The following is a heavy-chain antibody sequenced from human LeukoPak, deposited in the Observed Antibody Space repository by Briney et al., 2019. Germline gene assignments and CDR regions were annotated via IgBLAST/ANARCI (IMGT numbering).Heavy chain of an antibody. J-gene: IGHJ4*02. D-gene: IGHD1-26*01. CDR2: IYTSGST. V-gene: IGHV4-61*02. Sequence: PSETLSLTCTVSGGSISSGSYYWSWIRQPAGKGLEWIGRIYTSGSTNYNPSLKSRVTISVDTSKNQFSLKLSSVTAADTAVYYCARANKSGSYLYGGFDYWGQGTLVTVSS. CDR3: ARANKSGSYLYGGFDY. CDR1: GGSISSGSYY.